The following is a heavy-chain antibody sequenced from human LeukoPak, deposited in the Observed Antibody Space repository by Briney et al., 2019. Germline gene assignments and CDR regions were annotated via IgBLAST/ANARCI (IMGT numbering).Heavy chain of an antibody. CDR3: ARSRYDYVWGSYRHPFDY. V-gene: IGHV1-18*01. D-gene: IGHD3-16*02. CDR1: GYTFTSYG. J-gene: IGHJ4*02. CDR2: ISAYNGNK. Sequence: VAAVKVSCKASGYTFTSYGISWVRQAPGQGLEWMGWISAYNGNKNYAQKLQGRVTMTTDTSTSTAYMELRSLRSDDTAVYYCARSRYDYVWGSYRHPFDYWGQGTLVTVSS.